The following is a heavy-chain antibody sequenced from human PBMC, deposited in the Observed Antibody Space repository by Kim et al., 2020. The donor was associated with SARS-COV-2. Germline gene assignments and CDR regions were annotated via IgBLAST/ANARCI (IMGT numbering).Heavy chain of an antibody. CDR2: ISGSGTNT. V-gene: IGHV3-23*01. CDR1: GFSFNNYA. J-gene: IGHJ4*02. CDR3: AKIGLADTMIIFGGIPLYYFDS. Sequence: GGSLRLSCAASGFSFNNYALTWVRQAPGKGLEWVSTISGSGTNTYYADSVKGRFTISRDNSKNTLYLQMSSLRAEDTAVYHCAKIGLADTMIIFGGIPLYYFDSWGQGTLVTVSS. D-gene: IGHD3-16*01.